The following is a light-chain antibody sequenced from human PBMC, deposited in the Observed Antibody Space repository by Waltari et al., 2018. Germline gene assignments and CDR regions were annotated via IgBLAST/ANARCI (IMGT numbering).Light chain of an antibody. V-gene: IGLV1-40*01. Sequence: QSVLTQAPSMSGAPGQRVTISCTGSGSNIGAGFDVHWYQQLPRAPPKPLIYGSTSRPLGVPDRFFGSTSGTSASLVIIGLQPEDEAVYYCQSYDTSLSVVFGGGTKLTVL. J-gene: IGLJ3*02. CDR3: QSYDTSLSVV. CDR1: GSNIGAGFD. CDR2: GST.